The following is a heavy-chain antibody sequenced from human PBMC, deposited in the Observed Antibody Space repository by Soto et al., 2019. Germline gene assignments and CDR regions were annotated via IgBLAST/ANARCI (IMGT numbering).Heavy chain of an antibody. Sequence: GGSLRLSCADSGFTFSSYAMSWVRQAPGKGLEWVSAISGSGGSTYYADSVKGRFTISRDNSKNTLYLQMSSLRAEDTAVYYCAKDQQQYNWFDPWGQGTLVTVSS. CDR1: GFTFSSYA. CDR2: ISGSGGST. V-gene: IGHV3-23*01. J-gene: IGHJ5*02. D-gene: IGHD6-13*01. CDR3: AKDQQQYNWFDP.